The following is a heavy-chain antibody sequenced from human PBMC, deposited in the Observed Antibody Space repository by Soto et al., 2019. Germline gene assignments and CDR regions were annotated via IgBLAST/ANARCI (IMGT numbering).Heavy chain of an antibody. J-gene: IGHJ3*02. CDR2: ISSSSSYI. CDR1: GFTFSSYS. V-gene: IGHV3-21*01. Sequence: GGSLRLSCAASGFTFSSYSMNWVRQAPGKGLEWVSSISSSSSYIYYADSVKGRFTISRDNAKNSLYLQMNSLRAEDTAVYYCARDNDFWSGCPTYARGAFDIWGQGTMVTVSS. D-gene: IGHD3-3*01. CDR3: ARDNDFWSGCPTYARGAFDI.